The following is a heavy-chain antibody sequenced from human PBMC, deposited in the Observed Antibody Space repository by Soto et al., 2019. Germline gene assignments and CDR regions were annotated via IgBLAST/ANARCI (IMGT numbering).Heavy chain of an antibody. CDR2: ISYDGSNK. CDR3: ALPPLLVPAAPGDY. J-gene: IGHJ4*02. Sequence: QVQLVESGGGVVQPGRSLRLSCAASGFTFSSYGMHWVHQAPGKGLEWVAVISYDGSNKYYADSVKGRFTISRDNSKNPLYLQMNSLRAADTAVYYCALPPLLVPAAPGDYWGQGTLVTVSS. D-gene: IGHD2-2*01. V-gene: IGHV3-30*03. CDR1: GFTFSSYG.